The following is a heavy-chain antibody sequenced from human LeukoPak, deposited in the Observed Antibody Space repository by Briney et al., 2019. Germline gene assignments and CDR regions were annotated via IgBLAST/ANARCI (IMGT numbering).Heavy chain of an antibody. Sequence: SETLSLTCTVSGGSISIYYWIWIRQPAGKGLEWIGRIYTSGSTNYNPSLKSRVTMSVDTSKNQFSLKLSSVTAADTAVYYCARLSTVTTSFDYWGQGTLVTVSS. J-gene: IGHJ4*02. CDR2: IYTSGST. CDR3: ARLSTVTTSFDY. V-gene: IGHV4-4*07. CDR1: GGSISIYY. D-gene: IGHD4-17*01.